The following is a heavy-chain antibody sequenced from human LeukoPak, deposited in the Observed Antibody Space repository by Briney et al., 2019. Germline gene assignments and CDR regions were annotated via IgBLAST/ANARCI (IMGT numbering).Heavy chain of an antibody. CDR2: IYYSGST. J-gene: IGHJ4*02. V-gene: IGHV4-39*01. D-gene: IGHD3-22*01. Sequence: SETLSLICTVSGGSISSSSYYWGWIRQPPGKGLEWIGSIYYSGSTYYNPSLKSRVTIFVDTSKNQFSLKLSSVTAADTAVYYCARRPIGYYDSSGYTDYWGQGTLVTVSS. CDR3: ARRPIGYYDSSGYTDY. CDR1: GGSISSSSYY.